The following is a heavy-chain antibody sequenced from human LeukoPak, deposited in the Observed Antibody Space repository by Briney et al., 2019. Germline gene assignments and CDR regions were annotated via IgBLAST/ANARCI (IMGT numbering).Heavy chain of an antibody. J-gene: IGHJ4*02. CDR1: GFSLSTYGVG. CDR3: ARQQLGTDY. Sequence: SGPTLVKPTQTLALTCTFSGFSLSTYGVGVGWIRQPPGKALEWLALIYWDDDKYYSPSVKSRVTITKDTSKNQVVLIMTNMDPVDTATYYCARQQLGTDYWGQGTLVTVSS. V-gene: IGHV2-5*02. D-gene: IGHD6-13*01. CDR2: IYWDDDK.